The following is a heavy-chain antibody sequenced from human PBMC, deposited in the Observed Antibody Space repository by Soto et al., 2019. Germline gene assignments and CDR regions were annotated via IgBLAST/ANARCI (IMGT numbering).Heavy chain of an antibody. V-gene: IGHV4-39*01. Sequence: SETRSLTFTLSGSSISNSSYYLGWIRHPPGKGLEWIGSIYYSGSTYYNPSLKSRVTISVDTSKNQFSLKLSSVTAADTAVYYCARLLAAAGNWFDPWGQGTLVTVSS. CDR1: GSSISNSSYY. D-gene: IGHD6-13*01. CDR2: IYYSGST. CDR3: ARLLAAAGNWFDP. J-gene: IGHJ5*02.